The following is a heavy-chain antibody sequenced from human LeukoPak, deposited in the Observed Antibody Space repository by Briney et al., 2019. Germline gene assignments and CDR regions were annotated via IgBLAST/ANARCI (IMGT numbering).Heavy chain of an antibody. CDR2: IIPIFGTA. J-gene: IGHJ4*02. CDR1: GYTFTSYY. D-gene: IGHD6-6*01. Sequence: SVKVSCKASGYTFTSYYMHWVRQAPGQGLEWMGGIIPIFGTANYAQKFQGRVTITADKSTSTAYMELSSLRSEDTAVYYCARGDIAARNFDYWGQGTLVTVSS. V-gene: IGHV1-69*06. CDR3: ARGDIAARNFDY.